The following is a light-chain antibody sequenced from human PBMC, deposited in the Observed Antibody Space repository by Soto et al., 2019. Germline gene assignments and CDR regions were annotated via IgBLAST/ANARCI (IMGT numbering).Light chain of an antibody. CDR2: GAS. CDR3: QQYGSSPGIT. Sequence: EIVLTQSPGTLSLSPGERATLSCRASQSVSSSYLAWYQQKPGQAPRLLIYGASGRATGIPDRFSGSGSGTDFTLTISRLEPEDFVVYYCQQYGSSPGITFGQGTRLEIK. V-gene: IGKV3-20*01. J-gene: IGKJ5*01. CDR1: QSVSSSY.